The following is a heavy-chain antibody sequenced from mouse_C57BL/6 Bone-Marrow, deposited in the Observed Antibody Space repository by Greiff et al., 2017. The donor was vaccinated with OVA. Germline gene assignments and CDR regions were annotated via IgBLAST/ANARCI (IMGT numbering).Heavy chain of an antibody. CDR3: ARSRRDEGAMDY. J-gene: IGHJ4*01. V-gene: IGHV1-26*01. CDR2: INPNNGGT. Sequence: EVQLQQSGPELVKPGASVKISCKASGYTFTDYYMNWVKQSHGKSLEWIGDINPNNGGTSYHQKLKGKATLTVDKSSSTAYMELRSLTSEDSAVYYCARSRRDEGAMDYWGQGTSVTVSS. CDR1: GYTFTDYY.